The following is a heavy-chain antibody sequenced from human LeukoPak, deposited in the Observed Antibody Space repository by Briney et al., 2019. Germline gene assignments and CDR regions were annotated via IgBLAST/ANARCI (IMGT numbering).Heavy chain of an antibody. D-gene: IGHD3-9*01. CDR2: INHSGST. CDR1: GGSFGGYY. CDR3: ARYGYYDTLTGYYDNWFDP. V-gene: IGHV4-34*10. J-gene: IGHJ5*02. Sequence: SETLSLTCAVYGGSFGGYYWSWIRQPPGKGLEWIGEINHSGSTNYNPSLKSRVTMSVDTSKNQFSLKLSSVTAADTAVYYCARYGYYDTLTGYYDNWFDPWGQGTLVTVSS.